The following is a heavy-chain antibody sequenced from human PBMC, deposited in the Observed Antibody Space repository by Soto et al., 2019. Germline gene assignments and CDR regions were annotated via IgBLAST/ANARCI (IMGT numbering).Heavy chain of an antibody. CDR1: GFTFDDYT. D-gene: IGHD6-19*01. CDR3: AKDRAAVTGAYYYYGMDV. Sequence: EVQLVESGGVVVQPGGSLRLSCAASGFTFDDYTMHWVRQAPGKGLEWVSLISWDGGSTYYADSVKGRFIISRDNSKNSLYLQMNSLRTEDTALYYCAKDRAAVTGAYYYYGMDVWGQGITVTVSS. V-gene: IGHV3-43*01. J-gene: IGHJ6*02. CDR2: ISWDGGST.